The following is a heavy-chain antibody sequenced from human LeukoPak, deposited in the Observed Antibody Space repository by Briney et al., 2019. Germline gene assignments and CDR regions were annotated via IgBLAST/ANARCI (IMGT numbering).Heavy chain of an antibody. CDR1: GGSISGYY. Sequence: SETVSLTCTVSGGSISGYYWSWIRQPPGKGLEWIGYIYHSGYTNFNPSLRSRVTISVDTSRNQFSLNLSSVTAADTAVYYCARRGIPVAGLDYWGQGSRVAVSS. V-gene: IGHV4-59*08. J-gene: IGHJ4*02. CDR3: ARRGIPVAGLDY. CDR2: IYHSGYT. D-gene: IGHD6-19*01.